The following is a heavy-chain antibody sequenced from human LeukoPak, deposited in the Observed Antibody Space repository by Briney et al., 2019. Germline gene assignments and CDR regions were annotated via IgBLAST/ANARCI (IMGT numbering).Heavy chain of an antibody. CDR2: ISGSGGST. CDR1: GLTFSSYA. Sequence: GGSLRLSCAASGLTFSSYAMTWVRQAPGKGLEWVSAISGSGGSTYYADSVKGRFTISRDNSKNTLYLQMNSLRAEDTAVYYCAKRYYYDSSGYFRYFDYWGQGTLVTVSS. D-gene: IGHD3-22*01. V-gene: IGHV3-23*01. J-gene: IGHJ4*02. CDR3: AKRYYYDSSGYFRYFDY.